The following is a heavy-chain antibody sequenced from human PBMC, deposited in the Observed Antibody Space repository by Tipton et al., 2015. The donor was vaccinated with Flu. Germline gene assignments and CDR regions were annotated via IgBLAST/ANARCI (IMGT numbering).Heavy chain of an antibody. CDR2: ICHSGST. CDR1: GDSIGRGYC. Sequence: LRLSCSVSGDSIGRGYCWGWIRQPPGKGLEWIGNICHSGSTYDNASLKSRVTISVDTSKNQLSLRLISVTAADTAVYFCARAHTLHSTQPPFAFDIWGQGTMVTVS. D-gene: IGHD2-15*01. J-gene: IGHJ3*02. CDR3: ARAHTLHSTQPPFAFDI. V-gene: IGHV4-38-2*02.